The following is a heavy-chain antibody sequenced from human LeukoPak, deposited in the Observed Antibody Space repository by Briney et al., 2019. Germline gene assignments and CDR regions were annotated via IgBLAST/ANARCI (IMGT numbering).Heavy chain of an antibody. D-gene: IGHD3-22*01. V-gene: IGHV1-2*02. CDR3: ARDGNYDSPYYYYYMDV. CDR1: GYTFTGYY. Sequence: ASVKVSCKASGYTFTGYYMHWVRQAPGQGLEWMGWINPNSGGTNYAQKFQGRVTMTRDTYISTAYMELSRLRSDDTAVYYCARDGNYDSPYYYYYMDVWGKGTTVTVSS. J-gene: IGHJ6*03. CDR2: INPNSGGT.